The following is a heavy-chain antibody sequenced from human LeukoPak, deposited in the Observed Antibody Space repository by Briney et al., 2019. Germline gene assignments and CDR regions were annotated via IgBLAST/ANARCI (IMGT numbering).Heavy chain of an antibody. V-gene: IGHV4-39*01. CDR3: AREQWLVPDNRFDP. CDR1: GGSISSSSYY. J-gene: IGHJ5*02. Sequence: SETLSFTCTVSGGSISSSSYYWGWVRQPPGKGLEWIASIYYSGSTYYNPSLKSRVTISVDTSKNQFALKQSSVTAADPAVYYCAREQWLVPDNRFDPWGQGTRVTVST. D-gene: IGHD6-19*01. CDR2: IYYSGST.